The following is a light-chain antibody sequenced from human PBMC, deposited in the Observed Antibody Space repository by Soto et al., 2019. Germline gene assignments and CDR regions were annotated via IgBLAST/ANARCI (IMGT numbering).Light chain of an antibody. CDR3: QVWDSSSDHVI. J-gene: IGLJ2*01. V-gene: IGLV3-21*04. CDR2: YDT. CDR1: NIRSKS. Sequence: SYELTQPPSVSVAPGQTARITCGGSNIRSKSVHWYQQKPGQAPVLVIYYDTDRPSGIPERFSGSNSGNTATLTISRVEAGDEADYYCQVWDSSSDHVIFGGGTKLTVL.